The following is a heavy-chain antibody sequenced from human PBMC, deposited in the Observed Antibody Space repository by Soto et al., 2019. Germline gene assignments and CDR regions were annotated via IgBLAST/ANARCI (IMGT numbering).Heavy chain of an antibody. Sequence: PGGSLRLSCAASGFTFSSYAMHWVRQAPGKGLEWVAVISYDGSNKYYADSVKGRFTISRDNSKNTLYLQMNSLRADETAVYYCARDSGYDGGVDYWGQGTVVTVS. V-gene: IGHV3-30-3*01. CDR2: ISYDGSNK. CDR1: GFTFSSYA. D-gene: IGHD5-12*01. CDR3: ARDSGYDGGVDY. J-gene: IGHJ4*02.